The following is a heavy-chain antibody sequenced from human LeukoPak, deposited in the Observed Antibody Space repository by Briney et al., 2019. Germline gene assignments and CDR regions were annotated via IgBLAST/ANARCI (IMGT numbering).Heavy chain of an antibody. Sequence: ASVKVSCKASGYTFSNYYLHWVRQAPGQRPEWMGVINPSGGTTTYAQRFQGRVAMTRDTSISTAYMELSRLRSDDTAVYYCARAALEVVLMVYALNRFDPWGQGTLVTVSS. D-gene: IGHD2-8*01. V-gene: IGHV1-46*01. CDR1: GYTFSNYY. CDR2: INPSGGTT. J-gene: IGHJ5*02. CDR3: ARAALEVVLMVYALNRFDP.